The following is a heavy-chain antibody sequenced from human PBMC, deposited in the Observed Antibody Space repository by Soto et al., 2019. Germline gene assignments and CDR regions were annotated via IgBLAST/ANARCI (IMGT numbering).Heavy chain of an antibody. CDR3: ATGAPPPPSVYYGLDL. CDR1: TFTFKKYV. J-gene: IGHJ6*02. CDR2: ITGTGGAT. Sequence: EMQLLESGGGLVRPGGSLRLSCAASTFTFKKYVMSWVRQSPGKGLEWVSAITGTGGATYYAESVKGRFTVSRDNSNNTLFLQLNTLRVEDTAVYFCATGAPPPPSVYYGLDLCVQGTTVTVS. D-gene: IGHD3-10*01. V-gene: IGHV3-23*01.